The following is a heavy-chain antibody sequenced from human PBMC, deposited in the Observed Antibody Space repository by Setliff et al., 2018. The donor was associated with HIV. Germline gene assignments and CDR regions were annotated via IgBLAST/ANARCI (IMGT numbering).Heavy chain of an antibody. Sequence: SETLSLTCAVSGYSVSSSYWWGWIRQPPGKGLEWIGWIGYIYKGGSTYYNPSLKSRVTMSVDTSKNHFSLKLRSVTAVDTAVYYCARSALWFGEADWYFDLWGRGALVTAPQ. CDR3: ARSALWFGEADWYFDL. V-gene: IGHV4-28*01. D-gene: IGHD3-10*01. CDR2: IYKGGST. J-gene: IGHJ2*01. CDR1: GYSVSSSYW.